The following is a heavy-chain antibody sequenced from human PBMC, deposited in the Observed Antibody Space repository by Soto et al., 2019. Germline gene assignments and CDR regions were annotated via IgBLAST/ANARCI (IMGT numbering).Heavy chain of an antibody. CDR1: GFSFSRFW. J-gene: IGHJ4*02. CDR3: ATLNSFGSDY. CDR2: IYSDGSGP. Sequence: PGGSLRLSCAAPGFSFSRFWMHWVRQAPGKGLVWVSRIYSDGSGPMYADSVKGRFTISRDNAKSTLYLQMNSLRAEDTAVYYCATLNSFGSDYWGQGTLVTVSS. D-gene: IGHD5-18*01. V-gene: IGHV3-74*03.